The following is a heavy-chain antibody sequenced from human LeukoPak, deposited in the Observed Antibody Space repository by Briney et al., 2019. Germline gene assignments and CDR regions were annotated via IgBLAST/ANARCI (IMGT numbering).Heavy chain of an antibody. J-gene: IGHJ6*02. CDR3: AKYLTARGPPYALDV. D-gene: IGHD1-14*01. CDR2: ITVSGGTT. Sequence: TGGSLRLSCAASGFTVSGNYMSWVRQAPGKGLEWVSGITVSGGTTYHTDSVKGRFTISRDNSKNTLYLQMNSLRAEDTAVYYCAKYLTARGPPYALDVWGQGTTVTVSS. CDR1: GFTVSGNY. V-gene: IGHV3-23*01.